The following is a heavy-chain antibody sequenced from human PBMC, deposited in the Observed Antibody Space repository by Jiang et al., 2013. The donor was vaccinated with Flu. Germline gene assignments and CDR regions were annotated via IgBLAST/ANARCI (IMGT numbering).Heavy chain of an antibody. CDR3: ARGSGVPRNSGSPEESGSRLGFSDY. CDR1: GYTFTSYY. V-gene: IGHV1-46*03. CDR2: INPSGGST. Sequence: SGAEVKKPGASVKVSCKASGYTFTSYYMHWVRQAPGQGLEWMGIINPSGGSTSYAQKFQGRVTMTRDTSTSTVYMELSSLRSEDTAVYYCARGSGVPRNSGSPEESGSRLGFSDYWGQGTLVTVSS. J-gene: IGHJ4*02. D-gene: IGHD1-26*01.